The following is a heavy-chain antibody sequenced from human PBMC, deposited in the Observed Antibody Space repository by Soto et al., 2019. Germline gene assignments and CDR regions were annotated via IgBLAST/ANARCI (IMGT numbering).Heavy chain of an antibody. CDR1: GYTFTDYA. Sequence: HVELVQSGADVKKPGASVTISCKASGYTFTDYALHWVRQAPEQRLGWMGWMNAGVGNTLYSQKFQGRITITRDTSASTAYMELNSLKSEDTAIYYCARDTGYTFGSLNYWGPGTLVTVSS. D-gene: IGHD5-18*01. CDR3: ARDTGYTFGSLNY. V-gene: IGHV1-3*01. CDR2: MNAGVGNT. J-gene: IGHJ4*02.